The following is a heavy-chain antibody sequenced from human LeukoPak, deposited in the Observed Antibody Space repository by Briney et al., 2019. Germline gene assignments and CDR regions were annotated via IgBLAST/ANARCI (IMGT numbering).Heavy chain of an antibody. Sequence: PGGSLRLSCAASGFTFSSHAMHWVRQAPGKGLEWVSAISGSGGSTYYADSVKGRFTISRDNSKNTLYLQMNSLRAEDTAVYYCATDYYDSSGYYYNYWGQGTLVTVSS. CDR2: ISGSGGST. CDR3: ATDYYDSSGYYYNY. CDR1: GFTFSSHA. J-gene: IGHJ4*02. V-gene: IGHV3-23*01. D-gene: IGHD3-22*01.